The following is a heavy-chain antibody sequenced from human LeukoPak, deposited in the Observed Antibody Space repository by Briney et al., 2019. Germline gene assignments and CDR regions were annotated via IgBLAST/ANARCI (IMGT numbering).Heavy chain of an antibody. D-gene: IGHD1-26*01. V-gene: IGHV3-7*01. CDR2: INEDGSKK. CDR3: ATDSGPTSVADFNS. Sequence: GGSLRLSCAASGFSCSNYWMIWVRQASGKGLECVANINEDGSKKYYVGSVEGRFTISRDDPKNSLYLQMNSLRADDTAVYYCATDSGPTSVADFNSWGQGTLVTVSS. CDR1: GFSCSNYW. J-gene: IGHJ4*02.